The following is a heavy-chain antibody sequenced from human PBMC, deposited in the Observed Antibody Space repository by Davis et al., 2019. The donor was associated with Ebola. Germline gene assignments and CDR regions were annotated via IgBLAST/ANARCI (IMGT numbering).Heavy chain of an antibody. Sequence: PGGSLRLSCAASGFTFSDYYMSWIRQAPGKGLEWVSYISSSGSTIYYADSMKGRFTISRDNAKNSLYLQMNSLRAEDTAVYYCARIRSSSSYYYYMDVWGKGTTVTVSS. V-gene: IGHV3-11*04. D-gene: IGHD6-6*01. CDR2: ISSSGSTI. CDR3: ARIRSSSSYYYYMDV. CDR1: GFTFSDYY. J-gene: IGHJ6*03.